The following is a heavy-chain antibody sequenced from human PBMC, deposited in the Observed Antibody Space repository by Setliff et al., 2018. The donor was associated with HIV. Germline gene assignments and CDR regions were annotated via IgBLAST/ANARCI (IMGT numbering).Heavy chain of an antibody. CDR2: IDPTGGRT. J-gene: IGHJ5*02. V-gene: IGHV1-46*02. CDR1: GYTFDIYY. Sequence: ASVKVSCKTSGYTFDIYYIHWVRQAPGQGLEWMGVIDPTGGRTTYAQKFEDRVTMTRDLPTSTVYMELTRLKSEDVAIYYCARDGINYDFWSGQNASNWFDPWG. D-gene: IGHD3-3*01. CDR3: ARDGINYDFWSGQNASNWFDP.